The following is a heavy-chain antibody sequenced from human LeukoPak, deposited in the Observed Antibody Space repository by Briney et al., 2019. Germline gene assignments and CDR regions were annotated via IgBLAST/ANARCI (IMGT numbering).Heavy chain of an antibody. J-gene: IGHJ4*02. Sequence: KPSETLSLTCTVSGGSITSYHYSWIRQPPGKGLEWIGYIYYSGSTNYNPSLKSRVTISVDTSKNQFSLKLSSVTAADTAVYYCARGGSGTYYHYWGQGTLVTVSS. V-gene: IGHV4-59*01. CDR2: IYYSGST. CDR1: GGSITSYH. D-gene: IGHD1-26*01. CDR3: ARGGSGTYYHY.